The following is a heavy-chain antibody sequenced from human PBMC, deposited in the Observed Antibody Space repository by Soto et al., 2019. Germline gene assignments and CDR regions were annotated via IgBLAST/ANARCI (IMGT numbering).Heavy chain of an antibody. D-gene: IGHD6-13*01. J-gene: IGHJ6*02. Sequence: EVQLVESGGGLVQPGGSLRLSCAASGFTFSSYWMNWFRQAPGKGLVWVSRINSDGSSTSYADSVKGRFTISRDNAKNTLYLQMNSLRAEDTAVYYCAREIEGSSWYYYGMDVWGQGTTVTVSS. CDR3: AREIEGSSWYYYGMDV. CDR2: INSDGSST. V-gene: IGHV3-74*01. CDR1: GFTFSSYW.